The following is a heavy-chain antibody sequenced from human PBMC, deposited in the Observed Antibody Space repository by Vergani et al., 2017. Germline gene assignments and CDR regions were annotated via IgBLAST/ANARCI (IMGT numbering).Heavy chain of an antibody. Sequence: QVTLRESGPALVKPTQTLTLTCTFSGFSLSTSGMCVSWIRQPPGKAMEWLARIDWDDDKYYSTSLKTRLTISKDTSKNQVVLTMTNMDPVDTATYYCAHRLGGNIAALYFDYWGQGTLVTVSS. D-gene: IGHD6-13*01. CDR1: GFSLSTSGMC. V-gene: IGHV2-70*15. J-gene: IGHJ4*02. CDR2: IDWDDDK. CDR3: AHRLGGNIAALYFDY.